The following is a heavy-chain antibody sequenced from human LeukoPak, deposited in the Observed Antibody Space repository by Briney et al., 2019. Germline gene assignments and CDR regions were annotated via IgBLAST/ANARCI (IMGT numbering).Heavy chain of an antibody. CDR3: ARSSVAGDYFDY. CDR1: GFTFSSYA. V-gene: IGHV3-30-3*01. D-gene: IGHD6-19*01. Sequence: GGSLRLSCAASGFTFSSYAMHWVRQAPGKGLEGVAVISYDGSNKYYADSVKGRFTISRDNSKNTLYLQMNSLRAEDTAVYYCARSSVAGDYFDYWGQGTLVTVSS. J-gene: IGHJ4*02. CDR2: ISYDGSNK.